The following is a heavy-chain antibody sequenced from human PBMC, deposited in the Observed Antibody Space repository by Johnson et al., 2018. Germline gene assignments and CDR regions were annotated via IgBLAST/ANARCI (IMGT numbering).Heavy chain of an antibody. D-gene: IGHD5-18*01. V-gene: IGHV3-64*01. CDR3: ARVDTAMVTFYYMDV. CDR1: GFTFSSYA. J-gene: IGHJ6*03. Sequence: VQLVESGGGLVQPGGSLRLSCAASGFTFSSYAMHWVRQAPGKGLEYVSAISSNGGRTYYANSVEGRFTISRDNSKNTLYLQMGSLRAEDMAVYYCARVDTAMVTFYYMDVLGKGTTVTVSS. CDR2: ISSNGGRT.